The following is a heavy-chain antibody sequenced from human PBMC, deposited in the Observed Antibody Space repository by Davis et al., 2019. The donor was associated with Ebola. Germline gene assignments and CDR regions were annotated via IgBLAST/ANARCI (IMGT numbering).Heavy chain of an antibody. CDR3: ARDLDYYDSGGWRYYGMDV. D-gene: IGHD3-22*01. CDR2: INPSGGST. V-gene: IGHV1-46*01. CDR1: GYTFASYY. J-gene: IGHJ6*02. Sequence: AASVKVSCKASGYTFASYYMHWVRQAPGQGLEWMGIINPSGGSTSYAQKFQGRVTMTRDTSTSTVYMELSSLRSEDTAVYYCARDLDYYDSGGWRYYGMDVWGQGTTVTVSS.